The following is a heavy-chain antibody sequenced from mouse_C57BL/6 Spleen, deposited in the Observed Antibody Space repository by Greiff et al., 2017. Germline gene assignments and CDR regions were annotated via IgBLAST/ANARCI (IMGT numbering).Heavy chain of an antibody. D-gene: IGHD2-10*02. CDR2: IDPEDGET. J-gene: IGHJ3*01. V-gene: IGHV14-2*01. CDR3: ASSMASEGTWFAY. Sequence: VQLKQSGAELVKPGASVKLSCTASGFNIKDYYMHWVKQRTEQGLEWIGRIDPEDGETKYAPKFQGKATITADTSSNTAYLQRSRLTSEDTAVYYCASSMASEGTWFAYWGQGTLVTVSA. CDR1: GFNIKDYY.